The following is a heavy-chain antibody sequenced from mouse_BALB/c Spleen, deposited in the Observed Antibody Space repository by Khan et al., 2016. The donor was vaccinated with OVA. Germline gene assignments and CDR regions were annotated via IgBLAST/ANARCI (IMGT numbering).Heavy chain of an antibody. Sequence: VQLQQSGTELVRPGTSVKLSCKASGYTFTSYWMNWIKQRPEQGLEWLGRIDPYDSETHYNQKFKDQALLTVDKSSTPANMQLRRRKSEDSAVDVLARNPFAYWGQGTLVTVSA. CDR2: IDPYDSET. CDR1: GYTFTSYW. CDR3: ARNPFAY. V-gene: IGHV1-52*01. J-gene: IGHJ3*01.